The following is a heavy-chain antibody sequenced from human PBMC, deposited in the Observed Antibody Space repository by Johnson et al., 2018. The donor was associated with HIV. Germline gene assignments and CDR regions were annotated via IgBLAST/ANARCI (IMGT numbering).Heavy chain of an antibody. D-gene: IGHD6-19*01. CDR3: AKARVRYSSDVDALDI. J-gene: IGHJ3*02. CDR2: IKQDGREK. Sequence: MLLVESGGGLVQPGGSLKLSCAASGFTFSSYWMSWVRQAPGKGLAWVANIKQDGREKYYADSVKGRLTISRDNAKNSLHLQMNSLRAEDTAFYYCAKARVRYSSDVDALDIWGQGTMVTVSS. CDR1: GFTFSSYW. V-gene: IGHV3-7*05.